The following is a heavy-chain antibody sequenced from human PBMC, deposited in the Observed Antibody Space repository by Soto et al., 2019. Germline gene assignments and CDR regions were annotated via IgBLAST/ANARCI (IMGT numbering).Heavy chain of an antibody. V-gene: IGHV4-59*01. Sequence: SETLSLTCTVSGGSISSYYWSWIRQPPGKGLEWIGFIYYSGSTNYNPSLKSRVTISVDTSKTQFSLKLSSVTAADTAVYYCARDSSRAGYSYEFDYLGLGTLVTVSS. J-gene: IGHJ4*02. CDR1: GGSISSYY. D-gene: IGHD5-18*01. CDR3: ARDSSRAGYSYEFDY. CDR2: IYYSGST.